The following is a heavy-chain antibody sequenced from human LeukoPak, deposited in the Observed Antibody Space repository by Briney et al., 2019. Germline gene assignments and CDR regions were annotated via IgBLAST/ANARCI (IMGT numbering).Heavy chain of an antibody. J-gene: IGHJ4*02. CDR2: ISGSGGST. CDR3: AKSSDGSTSFDQ. Sequence: QPGGTLRLSCAASGFTFSSHGMSWVRQAPGKGLEWVSAISGSGGSTYYADSVKGRFTISRDNSKNTLYLQINSLRAEDMALYYCAKSSDGSTSFDQWGQGTLVTVSS. CDR1: GFTFSSHG. D-gene: IGHD2-2*01. V-gene: IGHV3-23*01.